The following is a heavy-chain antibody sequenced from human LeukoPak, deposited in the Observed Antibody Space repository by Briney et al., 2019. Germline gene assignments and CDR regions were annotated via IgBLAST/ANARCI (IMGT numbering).Heavy chain of an antibody. CDR1: GFTFSSYA. CDR3: AKGGYTYGGRLFDY. CDR2: ISGDGGAT. V-gene: IGHV3-43*02. J-gene: IGHJ4*02. Sequence: PGRSLRLSCAASGFTFSSYAMHWVRQAPGKGLEWVSFISGDGGATYYADSAKGRFTISRDNGRKSLYLQMDSLRTDDTALYYCAKGGYTYGGRLFDYWGQGTLVTVSS. D-gene: IGHD5-18*01.